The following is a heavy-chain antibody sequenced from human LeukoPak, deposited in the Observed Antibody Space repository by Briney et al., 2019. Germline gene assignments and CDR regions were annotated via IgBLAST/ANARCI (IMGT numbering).Heavy chain of an antibody. Sequence: GGSLRLSCAASEFTFSVYAMNWVRQAPGKALEWVSGINDNGGITYYADSVKGRFTISRDNSKNTLYLQMNSLRAGDTAIYHCAKIGVIGNWYYDVWGRGTLVTVSS. CDR2: INDNGGIT. V-gene: IGHV3-23*01. CDR1: EFTFSVYA. D-gene: IGHD3-10*01. CDR3: AKIGVIGNWYYDV. J-gene: IGHJ2*01.